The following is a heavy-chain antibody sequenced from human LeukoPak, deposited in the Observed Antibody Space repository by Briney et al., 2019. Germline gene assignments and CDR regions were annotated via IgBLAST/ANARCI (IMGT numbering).Heavy chain of an antibody. Sequence: GGSLRLSCAASGFTFSTFAMIWVRQAPGKGLEWVSAISGSGGSTYYADSVRGRFTISRDNSKNTVYLQMNSLRAEDTAVYFCAKEALPGIAVAGRVYWGQGTLVTVSS. CDR3: AKEALPGIAVAGRVY. J-gene: IGHJ4*02. D-gene: IGHD6-19*01. V-gene: IGHV3-23*01. CDR1: GFTFSTFA. CDR2: ISGSGGST.